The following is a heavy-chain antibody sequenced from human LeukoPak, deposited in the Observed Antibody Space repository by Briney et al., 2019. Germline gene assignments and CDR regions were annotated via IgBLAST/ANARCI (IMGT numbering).Heavy chain of an antibody. Sequence: PGGSLRLSCAASGFTFSSYAMHWVRQAPGKGLEWVAVISYDGSNKYYADSVKGRFTISRDNSKNTLYLQMNSLRAEDTAVYYCAKDHSRLPVLYFDYWGQGTLVTVSS. J-gene: IGHJ4*02. D-gene: IGHD4-11*01. V-gene: IGHV3-30*04. CDR2: ISYDGSNK. CDR1: GFTFSSYA. CDR3: AKDHSRLPVLYFDY.